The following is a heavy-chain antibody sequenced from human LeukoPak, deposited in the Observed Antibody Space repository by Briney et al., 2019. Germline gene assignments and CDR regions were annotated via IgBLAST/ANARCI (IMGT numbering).Heavy chain of an antibody. V-gene: IGHV4-34*01. CDR3: ARTTVPVNYYYYYGMDV. CDR2: INHSGST. D-gene: IGHD4-11*01. J-gene: IGHJ6*02. Sequence: SETLSLTCAVYGGSFSGYYWSWIRQPPGKGLEWIGEINHSGSTNYNPSLKSRVTISVDTSKSQFSLKLSSVTAADTAVYYCARTTVPVNYYYYYGMDVWGQGTTVTVSS. CDR1: GGSFSGYY.